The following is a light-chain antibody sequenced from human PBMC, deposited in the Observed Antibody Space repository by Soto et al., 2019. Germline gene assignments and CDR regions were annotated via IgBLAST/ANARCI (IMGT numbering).Light chain of an antibody. CDR2: EVS. CDR3: SSYTSSSTLEVV. J-gene: IGLJ2*01. CDR1: SSDVGGYNY. Sequence: QSALTQPASVSGSPGQSITISCTGTSSDVGGYNYVSWYQQHPGKAPKLMISEVSNRPSGVSNRFSGSKSGNTASLTISGLQAEDEADYYCSSYTSSSTLEVVFGGGTQVTVL. V-gene: IGLV2-14*01.